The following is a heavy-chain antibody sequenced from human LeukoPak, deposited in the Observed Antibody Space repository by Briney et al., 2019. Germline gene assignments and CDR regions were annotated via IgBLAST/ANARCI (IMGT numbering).Heavy chain of an antibody. D-gene: IGHD3-22*01. V-gene: IGHV1-46*01. CDR2: INPSGGGT. CDR1: GYAFITYY. Sequence: PWASVKVSCKASGYAFITYYIYWVRQAPGQGLECVGIINPSGGGTNYAQKFQDRVTVTTDMSTTTVYMELSSLTSEDTAVYYCARGAPPTYYDSRGYLDYWGQGTQVTVSS. CDR3: ARGAPPTYYDSRGYLDY. J-gene: IGHJ4*02.